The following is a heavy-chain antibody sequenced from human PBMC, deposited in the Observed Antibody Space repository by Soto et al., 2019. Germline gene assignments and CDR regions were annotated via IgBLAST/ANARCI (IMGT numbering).Heavy chain of an antibody. D-gene: IGHD6-13*01. CDR2: IWNDGTKE. J-gene: IGHJ2*01. CDR3: VRGIPSQYSSNWLYWYFDL. Sequence: VQLVESGGGVVQPGRSLRLSCAASGFVYSTYAMHWVRLSPGKGLEWVALIWNDGTKEYYVDSVKGRFTISRDNSKKTLNLQMDSLRAEDTAVYFCVRGIPSQYSSNWLYWYFDLWGRGTQVTVSS. V-gene: IGHV3-33*01. CDR1: GFVYSTYA.